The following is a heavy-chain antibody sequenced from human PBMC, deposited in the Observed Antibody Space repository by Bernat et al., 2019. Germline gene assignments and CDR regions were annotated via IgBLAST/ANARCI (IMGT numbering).Heavy chain of an antibody. Sequence: QVQLVQSGAEVKKPGSSVKVSCKASGGTFSSYAISWVRQAPGQGLEWMGGIIPIFGTANYAQKFQGRVTITADESTSTAYMELSSLRSENTAVYYCARDRDSSSWYGWFDPWGQGTLVTVSS. V-gene: IGHV1-69*01. CDR3: ARDRDSSSWYGWFDP. CDR1: GGTFSSYA. J-gene: IGHJ5*02. CDR2: IIPIFGTA. D-gene: IGHD6-13*01.